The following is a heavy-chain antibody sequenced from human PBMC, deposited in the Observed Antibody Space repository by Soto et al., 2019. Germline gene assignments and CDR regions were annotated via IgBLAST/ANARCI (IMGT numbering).Heavy chain of an antibody. V-gene: IGHV3-23*01. J-gene: IGHJ4*02. Sequence: PGGSLRLSCAASGFTFRNNVLSWVRQAPGKGLDWVSGITGSGRDTYYADSVKGRFTISRDNSRNTLYLQMNSLRVEDTAVYYCATAEVDYWGPGTLVTVSS. CDR1: GFTFRNNV. CDR3: ATAEVDY. CDR2: ITGSGRDT.